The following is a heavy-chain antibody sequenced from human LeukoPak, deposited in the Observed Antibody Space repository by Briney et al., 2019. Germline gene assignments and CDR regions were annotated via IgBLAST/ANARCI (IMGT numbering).Heavy chain of an antibody. CDR3: ARDGSYHLDY. D-gene: IGHD1-26*01. CDR2: IYTSGST. J-gene: IGHJ4*02. CDR1: GASISSYY. Sequence: ASETLSLTCTVSGASISSYYWSWIRQPAGKGLEWIGRIYTSGSTNYNPSLKSRVTISVDTSKNQFSLKLSSVTAADTAVYYCARDGSYHLDYWGQGTLVTVSS. V-gene: IGHV4-4*07.